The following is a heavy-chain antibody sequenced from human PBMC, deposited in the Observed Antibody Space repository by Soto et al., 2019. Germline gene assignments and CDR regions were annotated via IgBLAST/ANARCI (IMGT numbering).Heavy chain of an antibody. CDR1: GFSLNTNGVG. CDR2: IYWDDDH. V-gene: IGHV2-5*02. CDR3: AHRPNITVGYIFDY. D-gene: IGHD5-12*01. Sequence: QITLKESSPTLVKPTQTLTLTCTFSGFSLNTNGVGVGWTRQPPGKALEWLALIYWDDDHRYSPSLKSRLTITKDTSKNQVVLTMTNMDPVDTATYYCAHRPNITVGYIFDYWGQGALVTVSS. J-gene: IGHJ4*02.